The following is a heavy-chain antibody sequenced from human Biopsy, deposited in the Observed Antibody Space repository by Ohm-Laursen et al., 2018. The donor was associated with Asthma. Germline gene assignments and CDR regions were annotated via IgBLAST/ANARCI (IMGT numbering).Heavy chain of an antibody. D-gene: IGHD3-9*01. CDR3: ARTYFDFLTGQVHDAFAM. CDR1: GYNFISFA. CDR2: INAANGNT. V-gene: IGHV1-3*01. Sequence: ASVKVSCKTSGYNFISFAIHWVRQAPGQRLEWMGWINAANGNTKYSQKFQGRLTISRDTSASTAYMDLGSLRSEDTAVYYCARTYFDFLTGQVHDAFAMWGQGTMVTVSS. J-gene: IGHJ3*02.